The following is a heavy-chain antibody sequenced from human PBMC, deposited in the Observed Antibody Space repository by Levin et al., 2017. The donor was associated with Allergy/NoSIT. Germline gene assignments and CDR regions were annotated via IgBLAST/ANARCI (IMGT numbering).Heavy chain of an antibody. V-gene: IGHV4-34*01. CDR1: GGSFSGYY. D-gene: IGHD3-22*01. Sequence: PSETLSLTCTVYGGSFSGYYWSWIRQPPGKGLEWIGKINHSGSTNYNPSLKSRVTISVDTSKNQFSLKLTSVTAADTAVYYCARGSADSPSFDYWGRGTLVTVSS. CDR2: INHSGST. J-gene: IGHJ4*02. CDR3: ARGSADSPSFDY.